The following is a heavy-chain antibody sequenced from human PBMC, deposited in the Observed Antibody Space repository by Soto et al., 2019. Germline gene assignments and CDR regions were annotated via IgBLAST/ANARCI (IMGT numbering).Heavy chain of an antibody. CDR3: ARSVYGSGNFQH. D-gene: IGHD3-10*01. J-gene: IGHJ1*01. V-gene: IGHV3-74*01. CDR2: INSDGSST. Sequence: GGSLRLSCAASGFTFSDYYMSWVRQAPGKGLVWVSRINSDGSSTSYADSVKGRFTISRDNSKNTLYLQMNSLRAEDTAVYDCARSVYGSGNFQHWAQRTLDTGSS. CDR1: GFTFSDYY.